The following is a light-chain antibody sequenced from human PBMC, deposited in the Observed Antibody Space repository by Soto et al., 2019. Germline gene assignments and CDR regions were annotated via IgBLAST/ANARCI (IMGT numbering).Light chain of an antibody. CDR3: QQYGSSKT. J-gene: IGKJ1*01. Sequence: ENLLTQSPGTLSLSPGERATLSCRGSQKVNNNYLAWYQQKRGQAPRLLIYGASSRATGITDRFSGSVSGTYFTLTISRLEPEDYAFYYCQQYGSSKTFGQGTKVEIK. V-gene: IGKV3-20*01. CDR1: QKVNNNY. CDR2: GAS.